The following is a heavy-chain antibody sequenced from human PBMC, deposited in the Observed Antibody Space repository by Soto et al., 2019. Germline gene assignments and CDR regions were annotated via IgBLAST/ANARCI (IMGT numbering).Heavy chain of an antibody. CDR2: ISGSGGST. D-gene: IGHD3-10*01. CDR1: GFTFSSYA. Sequence: TGGSLRLSCAASGFTFSSYAMSWVRQAPGKGLEWVSAISGSGGSTYYADSVKGRFTISRDNSKNTLYLQMNSLRAEDTAVYYCAKPTYGSGEYYYYGMDVWGQGTTVTVSS. CDR3: AKPTYGSGEYYYYGMDV. J-gene: IGHJ6*02. V-gene: IGHV3-23*01.